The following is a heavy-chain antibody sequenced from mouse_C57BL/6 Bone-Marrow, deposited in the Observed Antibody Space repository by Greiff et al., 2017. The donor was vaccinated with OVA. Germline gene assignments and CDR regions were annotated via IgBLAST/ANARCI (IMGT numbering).Heavy chain of an antibody. Sequence: QVQLQQSGAELVMPGASVKLSCKASGYTFTSYWMHWVKQRPGQGLEWIGEIDPSDSYTNSNQKFKGKSTLTVDKSSSPAYMQLSSLTSEDSAVYYCAREGDYDSYFDVWGTGTTVTVSS. D-gene: IGHD2-4*01. CDR3: AREGDYDSYFDV. CDR2: IDPSDSYT. CDR1: GYTFTSYW. V-gene: IGHV1-69*01. J-gene: IGHJ1*03.